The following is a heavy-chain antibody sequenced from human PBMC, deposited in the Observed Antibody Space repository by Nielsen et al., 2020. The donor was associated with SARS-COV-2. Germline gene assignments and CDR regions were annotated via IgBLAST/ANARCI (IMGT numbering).Heavy chain of an antibody. V-gene: IGHV3-23*01. CDR3: AKDRPSYGDYVGYWFDP. J-gene: IGHJ5*02. D-gene: IGHD4-17*01. CDR2: ISGSGGST. CDR1: GFTFSSYA. Sequence: GESLKISCAASGFTFSSYAMSWAPRPQGKGLEWVSAISGSGGSTYYADSVKGRFTISRDNSKNTLYLQMNSLRAEDTAVYYCAKDRPSYGDYVGYWFDPWGQGTLVTVSS.